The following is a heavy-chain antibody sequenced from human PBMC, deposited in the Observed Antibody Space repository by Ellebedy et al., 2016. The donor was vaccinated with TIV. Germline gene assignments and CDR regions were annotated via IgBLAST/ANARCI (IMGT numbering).Heavy chain of an antibody. Sequence: ASVKVSCKASGYTFTRYSIHWVRQAPGQGLEWMGFINPTSGATFYSQKFQGRVTLTRDTSINTGYMELSRLTSDDTAVYYCAKDRSGSYDFWGQGTLVSVSS. V-gene: IGHV1-2*02. CDR1: GYTFTRYS. D-gene: IGHD1-26*01. CDR3: AKDRSGSYDF. J-gene: IGHJ4*02. CDR2: INPTSGAT.